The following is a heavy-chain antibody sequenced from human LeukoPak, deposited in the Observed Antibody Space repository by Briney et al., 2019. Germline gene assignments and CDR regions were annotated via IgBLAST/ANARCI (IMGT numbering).Heavy chain of an antibody. D-gene: IGHD4-23*01. CDR3: ARERGEFGNSAWFDP. J-gene: IGHJ5*02. V-gene: IGHV4-59*01. CDR2: IYYSGST. Sequence: PSETLSLTCTVSGGSISSYYWSWIRQPPGKGLEWIGYIYYSGSTNYNPSLKSRVTISVDTSKNQFSLKLSSVTAADTAVYYCARERGEFGNSAWFDPWGQGTLVTVSS. CDR1: GGSISSYY.